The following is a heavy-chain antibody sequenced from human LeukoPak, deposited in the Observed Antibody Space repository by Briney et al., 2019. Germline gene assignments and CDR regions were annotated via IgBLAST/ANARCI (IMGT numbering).Heavy chain of an antibody. D-gene: IGHD6-13*01. V-gene: IGHV1-69*04. Sequence: ASVKVSCKASGGTFSSYAISWVRQAPGQGLEWMGRIIPILGIANYAQKFQGRVTITADKSTSTAYMELSSLRSEDTAVYYCARERGSSWHRPEGAFDIWGQGTMVTVSS. CDR2: IIPILGIA. CDR3: ARERGSSWHRPEGAFDI. J-gene: IGHJ3*02. CDR1: GGTFSSYA.